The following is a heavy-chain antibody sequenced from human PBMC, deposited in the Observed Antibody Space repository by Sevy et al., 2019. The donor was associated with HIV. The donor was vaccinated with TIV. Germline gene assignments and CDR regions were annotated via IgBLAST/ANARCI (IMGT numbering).Heavy chain of an antibody. CDR2: ISGRGSDT. Sequence: GGSLRLSCAVSGFTINTYAMNWVRQAPGKGLEWVSAISGRGSDTYYADSVKGRFTISRDNSKNTLYLQMNRLRAEDTAVYYCAKDLIVVVGEAVDIWGQGTMVTVSS. CDR1: GFTINTYA. CDR3: AKDLIVVVGEAVDI. J-gene: IGHJ3*02. V-gene: IGHV3-23*01. D-gene: IGHD3-22*01.